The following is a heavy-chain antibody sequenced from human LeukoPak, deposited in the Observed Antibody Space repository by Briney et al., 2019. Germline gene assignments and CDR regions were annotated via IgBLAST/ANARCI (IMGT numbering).Heavy chain of an antibody. J-gene: IGHJ4*02. CDR3: ARGYCSSTSCYIGAIDY. V-gene: IGHV4-39*01. CDR2: IYYSGST. D-gene: IGHD2-2*02. Sequence: SETLSLTCTVSGGSISSSSYYWGWIRQPPGKGLEWIGSIYYSGSTYYNPSLKGRVTISVDTSKNQFSLKLSSVTAADTAVYYCARGYCSSTSCYIGAIDYWGQGTLVTVSS. CDR1: GGSISSSSYY.